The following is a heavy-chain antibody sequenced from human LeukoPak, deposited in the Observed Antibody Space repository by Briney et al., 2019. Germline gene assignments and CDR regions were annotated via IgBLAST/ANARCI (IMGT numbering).Heavy chain of an antibody. Sequence: GGSLRLSCAASGFTFSSFGMHWVRQAPGKGLGSVAAIRYDGSNTYYADSVRGRFTISRDNSKNTLYLEMSSLRAEDTAVYYCARWSGAASSGYFLDYWGQGTLVTVPT. J-gene: IGHJ4*02. D-gene: IGHD3-22*01. CDR2: IRYDGSNT. CDR1: GFTFSSFG. CDR3: ARWSGAASSGYFLDY. V-gene: IGHV3-33*01.